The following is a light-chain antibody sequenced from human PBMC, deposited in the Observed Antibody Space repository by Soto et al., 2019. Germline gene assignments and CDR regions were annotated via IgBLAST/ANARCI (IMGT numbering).Light chain of an antibody. CDR3: LQYHNLWA. CDR2: GAS. CDR1: QTVRNN. J-gene: IGKJ1*01. V-gene: IGKV3-15*01. Sequence: EFVLTESPGTLSLSPGERATLSCRASQTVRNNYLAWYQQKPGQAPRLLIYGASTRATGIPARFSGGGSGTEFTLTISSLQSEDFAVYSCLQYHNLWAFGQGTKVDI.